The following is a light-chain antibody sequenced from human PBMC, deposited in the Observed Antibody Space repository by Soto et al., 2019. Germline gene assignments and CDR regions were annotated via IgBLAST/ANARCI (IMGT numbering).Light chain of an antibody. CDR2: GAS. CDR3: QQYGVSPLMYT. CDR1: QSVANNY. V-gene: IGKV3-20*01. Sequence: EIVLMQSPGTLSLSPGERATLSCRASQSVANNYLAWYQQKPGQAPRLLIYGASSRAAGVPDRFSGSGSGTDFTLTITRLEPEDFTMYDCQQYGVSPLMYTFGQGTKLGVK. J-gene: IGKJ2*01.